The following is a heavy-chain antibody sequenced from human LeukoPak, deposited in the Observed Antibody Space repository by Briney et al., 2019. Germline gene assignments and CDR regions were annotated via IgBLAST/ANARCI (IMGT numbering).Heavy chain of an antibody. J-gene: IGHJ4*02. CDR2: ISGSGGST. CDR1: GFTFSSYA. Sequence: GGSLRLSCAASGFTFSSYAMSWVRQAPGKGLEWVSAISGSGGSTYYADSVKGRFTISRGNSKNTLYLQMNSLRAEDTAVYYCAKDNPEYSSSSVGAYWGQGTLVTVSS. CDR3: AKDNPEYSSSSVGAY. D-gene: IGHD6-6*01. V-gene: IGHV3-23*01.